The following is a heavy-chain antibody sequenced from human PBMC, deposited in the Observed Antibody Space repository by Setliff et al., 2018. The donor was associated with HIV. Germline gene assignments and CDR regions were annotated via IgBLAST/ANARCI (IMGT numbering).Heavy chain of an antibody. CDR3: ARDYLYYNLYNGSPVYGMDV. CDR2: INHSGST. D-gene: IGHD3-3*01. Sequence: SETLSLTCAVYGGSFSGYYWSWIRQPPGKGLEWIGEINHSGSTNYNPSLKSRVTISVDTSKNQFSLKLSSVTAADTAVYYCARDYLYYNLYNGSPVYGMDVWGQGTTVTVSS. CDR1: GGSFSGYY. J-gene: IGHJ6*02. V-gene: IGHV4-34*01.